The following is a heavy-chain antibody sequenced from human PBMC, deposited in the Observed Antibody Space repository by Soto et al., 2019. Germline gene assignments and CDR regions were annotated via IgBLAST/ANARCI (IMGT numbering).Heavy chain of an antibody. CDR3: AKDGYCSSTSCYVNWFDP. V-gene: IGHV3-23*01. CDR1: GFTFSSYA. Sequence: GGSLRLSCAASGFTFSSYAITWVRRAPGKGLEWVSAISGSGGSTYYADSVKGRFTISRDNSKNTLYLQMNSLRAEDTAVYYCAKDGYCSSTSCYVNWFDPWGQGTLVTVSS. CDR2: ISGSGGST. J-gene: IGHJ5*02. D-gene: IGHD2-2*03.